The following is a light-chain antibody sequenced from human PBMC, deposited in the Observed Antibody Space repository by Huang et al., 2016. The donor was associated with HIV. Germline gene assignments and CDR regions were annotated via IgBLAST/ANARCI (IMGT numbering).Light chain of an antibody. Sequence: EIVLTQSPATLSLSPGDRATLSCRASQSVETSLAWYQQKPRQPPRLLMYDASIRATGIPARFSGSGSGTDFTLTISSLEPDDFAVYYCQQRSKWPPVYTFGQGTKLEIK. J-gene: IGKJ2*01. CDR2: DAS. CDR1: QSVETS. V-gene: IGKV3-11*01. CDR3: QQRSKWPPVYT.